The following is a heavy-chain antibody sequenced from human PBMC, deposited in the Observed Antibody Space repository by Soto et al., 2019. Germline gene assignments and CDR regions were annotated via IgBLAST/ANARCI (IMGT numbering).Heavy chain of an antibody. D-gene: IGHD2-15*01. CDR2: ISAYNGNT. V-gene: IGHV1-18*01. CDR1: GYTFTSYG. J-gene: IGHJ4*02. Sequence: ASVKVSCKASGYTFTSYGISWVRQAPGQGLEWMGWISAYNGNTNYAQKLQCRVTMTTDTSTSTAYMELRSLRSGDAAVYYCARDLATEIDYWGQGTLVTVSS. CDR3: ARDLATEIDY.